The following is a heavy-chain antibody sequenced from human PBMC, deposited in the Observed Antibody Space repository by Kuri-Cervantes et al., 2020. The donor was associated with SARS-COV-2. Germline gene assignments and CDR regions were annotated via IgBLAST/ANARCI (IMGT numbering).Heavy chain of an antibody. J-gene: IGHJ4*02. Sequence: GESLKISCAASGFTFSSYAMHWVRQAPGKGLEWVAVISYDGSNKYYADSVKGRFTISRDNSKNTLYLQMNSLRAEDTAVYYCTREMDIVVVVAATINDYWGQGTLVTVSS. V-gene: IGHV3-30-3*01. CDR3: TREMDIVVVVAATINDY. CDR2: ISYDGSNK. CDR1: GFTFSSYA. D-gene: IGHD2-15*01.